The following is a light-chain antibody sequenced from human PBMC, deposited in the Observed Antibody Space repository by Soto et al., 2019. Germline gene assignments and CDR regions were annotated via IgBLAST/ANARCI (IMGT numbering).Light chain of an antibody. Sequence: QSALTQPPSVSGSPGQSVAISCTGTSSDVGSYNRVSWYQQPPGTAPKVMIYEVSNRPSGVPDRFSGSKSGNTASLTISGLQAEDEAYYYGSSYTSSNTYVFGTGTKVTVL. CDR3: SSYTSSNTYV. V-gene: IGLV2-18*02. J-gene: IGLJ1*01. CDR1: SSDVGSYNR. CDR2: EVS.